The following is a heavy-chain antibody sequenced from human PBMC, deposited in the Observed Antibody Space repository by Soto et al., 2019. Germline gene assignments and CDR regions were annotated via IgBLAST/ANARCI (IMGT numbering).Heavy chain of an antibody. CDR2: IYSAGNT. CDR3: ARDFVVGGPTINYYYGIDV. D-gene: IGHD1-26*01. Sequence: GGSMRLSCSASGFTDSINYMSWVRQPPGKGLEWISIIYSAGNTYYADSVKGRFTISRDNSKNTLYLQMNSLGAEDTAVYYCARDFVVGGPTINYYYGIDVWGQGT. CDR1: GFTDSINY. J-gene: IGHJ6*02. V-gene: IGHV3-66*01.